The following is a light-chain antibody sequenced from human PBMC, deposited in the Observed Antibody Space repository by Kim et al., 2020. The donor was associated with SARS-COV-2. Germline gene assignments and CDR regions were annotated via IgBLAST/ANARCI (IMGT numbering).Light chain of an antibody. J-gene: IGKJ1*01. CDR2: AAS. CDR1: QGIDNH. V-gene: IGKV1-9*01. CDR3: QQLNTYPWT. Sequence: GDRVAVPCRTSQGIDNHLAWYQQKPGNAPKLLIFAASTLQSGVPSRFSGSGSGTEFTLTVSSLQPEDFAIYYCQQLNTYPWTFG.